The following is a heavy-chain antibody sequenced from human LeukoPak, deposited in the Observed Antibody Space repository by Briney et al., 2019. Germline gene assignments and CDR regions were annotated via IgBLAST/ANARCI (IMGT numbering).Heavy chain of an antibody. CDR2: INHSGST. V-gene: IGHV4-34*01. Sequence: PSETLSLTCAVYGGSFSGYYWSWIRQPPGKGLEWIGEINHSGSTNYNPSLKSRVTISVDTSKNQFSLKLSSVTAADTVVYYCASMGYFDWSSPFDYWGQGTLVTVSS. D-gene: IGHD3-9*01. CDR1: GGSFSGYY. CDR3: ASMGYFDWSSPFDY. J-gene: IGHJ4*02.